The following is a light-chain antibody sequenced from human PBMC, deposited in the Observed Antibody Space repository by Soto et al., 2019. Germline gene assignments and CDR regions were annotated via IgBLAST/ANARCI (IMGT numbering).Light chain of an antibody. CDR2: DAS. CDR3: QQYNYFRT. Sequence: DLQMTQSPSTLSASVGDRVTITCRASQSISRWLAWHQQKPGKAPKLLIYDASSLESGVPSRFSGSGSGTEFTLTISSLQPDDFATYYCQQYNYFRTFGQGTRLEIK. V-gene: IGKV1-5*01. J-gene: IGKJ5*01. CDR1: QSISRW.